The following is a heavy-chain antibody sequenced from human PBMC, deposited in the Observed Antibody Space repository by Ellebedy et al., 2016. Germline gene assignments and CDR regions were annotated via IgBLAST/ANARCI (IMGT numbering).Heavy chain of an antibody. CDR1: GGSVSSDNYQ. Sequence: SETLSLTCTVPGGSVSSDNYQWFWIRQPPGKGLEWIGQITPTGGTNYRPSLKSRVTMSVDTSKNQFSLKMSSVTAADAAVYYCARAPSYIDSSFGLWGQGTLVTVSS. CDR3: ARAPSYIDSSFGL. V-gene: IGHV4-61*01. D-gene: IGHD3-22*01. CDR2: ITPTGGT. J-gene: IGHJ4*02.